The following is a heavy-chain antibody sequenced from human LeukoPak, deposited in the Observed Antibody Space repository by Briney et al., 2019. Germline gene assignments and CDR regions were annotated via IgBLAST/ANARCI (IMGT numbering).Heavy chain of an antibody. V-gene: IGHV3-23*01. Sequence: GGSLRLSCAASGFTFSSYAMSWVRQAPRKGLEWVSSISGSGGSTYHADSVKGRFTISRDNSKNTLYLQMSSLRAEDTAVYYCAKVFQSSGWLLPYDPWGQGTLVTVSS. CDR1: GFTFSSYA. D-gene: IGHD6-19*01. J-gene: IGHJ5*02. CDR3: AKVFQSSGWLLPYDP. CDR2: ISGSGGST.